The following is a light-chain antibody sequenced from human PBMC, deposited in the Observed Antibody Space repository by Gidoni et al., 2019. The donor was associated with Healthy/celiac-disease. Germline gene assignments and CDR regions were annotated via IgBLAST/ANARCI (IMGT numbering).Light chain of an antibody. CDR3: CSYAGSYGGV. CDR2: DVS. J-gene: IGLJ1*01. Sequence: QSALTQPRSVSGSPGQSVTISCTGTSSDVGGYNYVSWYQQHPGKAPKLMIYDVSKRPSGVPDRFSGSKSGNTASLTISGPQAEDEADYYCCSYAGSYGGVFGTGTKVTVL. CDR1: SSDVGGYNY. V-gene: IGLV2-11*01.